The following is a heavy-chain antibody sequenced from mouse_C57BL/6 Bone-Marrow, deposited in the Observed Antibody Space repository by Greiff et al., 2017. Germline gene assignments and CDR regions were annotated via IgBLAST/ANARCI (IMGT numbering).Heavy chain of an antibody. CDR2: ISYSGST. D-gene: IGHD1-1*01. J-gene: IGHJ3*01. CDR1: GYSITSGYD. CDR3: ARDGTTVVAPFAY. V-gene: IGHV3-1*01. Sequence: DVQLQESGPGMVKPSQSLSLTCTVTGYSITSGYDWHWIRHFPGNKLEWMGYISYSGSTNYNPSLKSRISITHDTSKNHFFLKLNSVTTEDTATYYCARDGTTVVAPFAYWGQGTLVTVSA.